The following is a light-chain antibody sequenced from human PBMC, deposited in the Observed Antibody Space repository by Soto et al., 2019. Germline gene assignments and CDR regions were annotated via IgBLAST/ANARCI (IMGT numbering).Light chain of an antibody. CDR2: SNH. Sequence: QSVLTQPPSASGTPGQRVTISCSGTSSNIGRNSVYWYQQVPGTAPKLLIYSNHHRPSGVPDRFSGSKSGTSASLAISGLRSEDEANYYCAAWDDSRSGVVFGGGTKLTVL. CDR1: SSNIGRNS. J-gene: IGLJ2*01. V-gene: IGLV1-47*02. CDR3: AAWDDSRSGVV.